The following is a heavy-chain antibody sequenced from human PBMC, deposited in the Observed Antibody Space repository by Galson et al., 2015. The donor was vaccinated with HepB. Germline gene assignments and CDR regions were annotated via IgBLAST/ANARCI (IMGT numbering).Heavy chain of an antibody. CDR1: GFTFSSYG. V-gene: IGHV3-30*18. J-gene: IGHJ6*02. Sequence: SLRLSCAASGFTFSSYGMHWVRQAPGKGLEWVAVISYDGSNKYYADSVKGRFTISRDNSKNTLYLQMNSLRAEDTAVYYCAKDRVSKGGTYYYYGMDVWGQGTTVTVSS. D-gene: IGHD3-10*01. CDR3: AKDRVSKGGTYYYYGMDV. CDR2: ISYDGSNK.